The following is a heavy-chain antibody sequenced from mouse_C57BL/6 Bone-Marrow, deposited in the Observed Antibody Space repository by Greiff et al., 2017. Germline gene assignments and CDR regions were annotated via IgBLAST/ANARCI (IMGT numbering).Heavy chain of an antibody. CDR2: IDPSVSYT. CDR1: GYTFTSYW. Sequence: QVQLQQPGAELVKPGASVKLSCKASGYTFTSYWLQWVKQRPGQGLEWIGEIDPSVSYTNYNQKFQGKATLTVDTSSSTAYMQISSLTSEDSAVYYCARRAYYCGSSSWFAYWGQGTLVTVSA. D-gene: IGHD1-1*01. V-gene: IGHV1-50*01. CDR3: ARRAYYCGSSSWFAY. J-gene: IGHJ3*01.